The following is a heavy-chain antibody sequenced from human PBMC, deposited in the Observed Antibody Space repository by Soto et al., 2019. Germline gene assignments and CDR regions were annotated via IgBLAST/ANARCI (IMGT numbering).Heavy chain of an antibody. Sequence: VQLVQSGAEVKKPGSSVKVSCKASGGTFSNYPFIWVRQAPGQGLDWMGGIIPIFGTTDYGQRFQGRVKNSSDEATNTAYLEPSCLRSDDTAVYYCARGLYCGGGCYSHFDYWGQGTLVTVSS. CDR2: IIPIFGTT. J-gene: IGHJ4*02. CDR1: GGTFSNYP. D-gene: IGHD2-21*02. CDR3: ARGLYCGGGCYSHFDY. V-gene: IGHV1-69*01.